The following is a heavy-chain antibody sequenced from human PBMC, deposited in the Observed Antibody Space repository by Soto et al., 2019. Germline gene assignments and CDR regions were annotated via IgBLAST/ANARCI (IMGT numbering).Heavy chain of an antibody. D-gene: IGHD2-2*01. V-gene: IGHV1-69*06. CDR3: AGAYIVVVPAASMDV. J-gene: IGHJ6*02. CDR1: GGTFSSYA. CDR2: VIPIFGTA. Sequence: SVKVSCKASGGTFSSYAISWVRQAPGQGLEWMGGVIPIFGTANYAQKFQGRVTITADKSTSTAYMELSSLRSEDTAVYYCAGAYIVVVPAASMDVWGQGTTVTVSS.